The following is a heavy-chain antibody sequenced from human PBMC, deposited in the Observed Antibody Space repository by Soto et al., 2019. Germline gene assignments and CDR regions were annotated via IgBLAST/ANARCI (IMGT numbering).Heavy chain of an antibody. Sequence: GGSLRLSCAASGFTFSSYWMSWVRQAPGKGLEWVANIKQDGSEKYYVDSVKGRFTISRDNAKNSLYLQMNSLRAEDTAVYYCAREEYNWNYVGYFDLWGRGTLVTVSS. D-gene: IGHD1-7*01. J-gene: IGHJ2*01. CDR1: GFTFSSYW. CDR3: AREEYNWNYVGYFDL. V-gene: IGHV3-7*01. CDR2: IKQDGSEK.